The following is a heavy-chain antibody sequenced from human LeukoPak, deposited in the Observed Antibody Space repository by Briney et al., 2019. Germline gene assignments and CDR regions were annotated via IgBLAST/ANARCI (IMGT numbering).Heavy chain of an antibody. Sequence: ASVKVSCKASGYTFTSYYMHWVRQAPGQGLEWMGIINPSGGSTSYAQKFQGRVTMTRDMSTSTVYMELSSLRSEDTAVYYCARGGGSGSYYNGDYYYYYMDVWGKGTTVTISS. CDR2: INPSGGST. CDR1: GYTFTSYY. V-gene: IGHV1-46*01. J-gene: IGHJ6*03. D-gene: IGHD3-10*01. CDR3: ARGGGSGSYYNGDYYYYYMDV.